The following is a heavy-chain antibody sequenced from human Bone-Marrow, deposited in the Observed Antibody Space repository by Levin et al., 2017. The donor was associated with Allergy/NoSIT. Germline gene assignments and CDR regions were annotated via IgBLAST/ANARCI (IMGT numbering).Heavy chain of an antibody. CDR2: INANNGGT. CDR1: GYTFTGYY. Sequence: ASVKVSCKGSGYTFTGYYIHWVRQAPGQGLEWMGWINANNGGTQYAQEFQGRVTITRDTSISTTYMELRSLRSDDTAFYYCARDKAAAGSHNCFDPWGQGTLVTVSS. CDR3: ARDKAAAGSHNCFDP. J-gene: IGHJ5*02. D-gene: IGHD6-25*01. V-gene: IGHV1-2*02.